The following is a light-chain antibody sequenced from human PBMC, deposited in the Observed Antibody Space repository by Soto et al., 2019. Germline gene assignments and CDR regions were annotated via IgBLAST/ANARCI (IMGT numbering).Light chain of an antibody. V-gene: IGKV3-20*01. CDR1: QSVSSTY. J-gene: IGKJ1*01. CDR2: GAS. Sequence: EIVFTQSPCTLSLSPGERATLSCRASQSVSSTYLIWYQQKPGQAPRLLIYGASSRATGVPDRFSGSGSGTDFTLTISRLEPEDFAVYYCQQYGSSPRTFGQGTKVDIK. CDR3: QQYGSSPRT.